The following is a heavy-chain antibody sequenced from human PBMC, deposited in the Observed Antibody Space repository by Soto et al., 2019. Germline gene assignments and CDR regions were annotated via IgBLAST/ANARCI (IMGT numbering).Heavy chain of an antibody. CDR3: AKCLQVNWNYDAFHI. CDR2: ITASGGTT. CDR1: GFTFSSYS. V-gene: IGHV3-23*01. D-gene: IGHD1-7*01. Sequence: GGSLRLSCAASGFTFSSYSMSWVRQAPGKGLEWVSHITASGGTTYYADPVKGRFTISRDISRNTLYLQMNSLRAEDTALYYCAKCLQVNWNYDAFHIWGQGTMVTVSS. J-gene: IGHJ3*02.